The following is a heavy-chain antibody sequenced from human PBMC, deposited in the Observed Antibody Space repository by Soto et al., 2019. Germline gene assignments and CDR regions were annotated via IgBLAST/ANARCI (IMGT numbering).Heavy chain of an antibody. CDR3: AKAPVRSIAAAVTVDY. CDR2: ISYDGSNK. J-gene: IGHJ4*02. CDR1: GFTFSSYG. D-gene: IGHD6-13*01. V-gene: IGHV3-30*18. Sequence: QVQLVESGGGVVQPGRSLRLSCAASGFTFSSYGMHWVRQAPGKGLEWVAVISYDGSNKYYADSVKGRFTISRDNSKNTLYLQMNSLRAEDTAVYYCAKAPVRSIAAAVTVDYWGQGTLVTVSS.